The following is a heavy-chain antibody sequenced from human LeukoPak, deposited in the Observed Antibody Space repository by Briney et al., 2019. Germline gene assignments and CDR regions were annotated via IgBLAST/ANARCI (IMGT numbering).Heavy chain of an antibody. Sequence: PGGSLRLSCAASGFTFDNYAMHWVRQAPGKGLEWVSLISGDGCTTYFADSVEGRFTISRDNSKNSLYLQMNSLRTEDTALYYCAKVRPGAFDFWGQGTMVTVSS. CDR1: GFTFDNYA. J-gene: IGHJ3*01. CDR3: AKVRPGAFDF. CDR2: ISGDGCTT. V-gene: IGHV3-43*02. D-gene: IGHD3-10*01.